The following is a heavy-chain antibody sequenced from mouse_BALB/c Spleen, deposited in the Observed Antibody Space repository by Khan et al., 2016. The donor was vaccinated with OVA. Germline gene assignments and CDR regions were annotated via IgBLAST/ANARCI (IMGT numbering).Heavy chain of an antibody. CDR1: GYTFTDYN. Sequence: QVQLKQSGAELARPGASVKLSCKASGYTFTDYNINWVKQRTGQGLEWIGEINPGSNNTYYNQKFKGKATLTADKSSSTAYMQLSSLTSEDSAVYFCASECGGWFAYWGQGTLVTVSA. CDR2: INPGSNNT. V-gene: IGHV1-77*01. CDR3: ASECGGWFAY. J-gene: IGHJ3*01.